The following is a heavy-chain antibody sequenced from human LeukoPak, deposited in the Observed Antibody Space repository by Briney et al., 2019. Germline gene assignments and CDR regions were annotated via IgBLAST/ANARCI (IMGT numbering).Heavy chain of an antibody. D-gene: IGHD3-10*01. V-gene: IGHV3-7*05. CDR1: GLTFSSYW. J-gene: IGHJ4*02. Sequence: GGSLRLSCAAAGLTFSSYWMSWVRQAPGRGLERVANIKYDGSEEYYVDSVKGRFTISRDNAKNSLYLQMNSLRAEDTAVYYCATYQGKNYGPFDYWGQGALVTVSS. CDR3: ATYQGKNYGPFDY. CDR2: IKYDGSEE.